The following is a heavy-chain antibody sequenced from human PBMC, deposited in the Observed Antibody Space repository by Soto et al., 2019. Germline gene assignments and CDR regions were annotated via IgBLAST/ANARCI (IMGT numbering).Heavy chain of an antibody. CDR1: GGTFSSHA. Sequence: ASVKVSCKASGGTFSSHAISWVRQAPGQGLEWMGGIIPIFGTANYAQKFQGRVTITADKSTSTAYMELSSLRSEDTAVYYCARGGIVATISVHYYYGMDVWGQGTTVTVSS. V-gene: IGHV1-69*06. J-gene: IGHJ6*02. CDR3: ARGGIVATISVHYYYGMDV. D-gene: IGHD5-12*01. CDR2: IIPIFGTA.